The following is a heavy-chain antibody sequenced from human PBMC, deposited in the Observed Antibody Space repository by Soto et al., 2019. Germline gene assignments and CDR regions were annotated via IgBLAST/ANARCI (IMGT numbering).Heavy chain of an antibody. J-gene: IGHJ4*02. CDR3: ASRSISAAGTGPFDY. Sequence: ASVKVSCPASGYTFTSYYMHWVRQAPGPGLEWMGIINPRGGSTSYAQKLQGRVTMTRDTSTSTVYMELSSLRSEDTAVYYFASRSISAAGTGPFDYWSQVTQVTGS. D-gene: IGHD6-13*01. CDR2: INPRGGST. V-gene: IGHV1-46*03. CDR1: GYTFTSYY.